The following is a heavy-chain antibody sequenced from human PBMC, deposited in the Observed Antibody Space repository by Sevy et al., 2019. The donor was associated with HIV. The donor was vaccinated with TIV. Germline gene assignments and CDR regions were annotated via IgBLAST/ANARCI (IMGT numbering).Heavy chain of an antibody. CDR1: GYTFTGYY. CDR2: INPNSGGT. J-gene: IGHJ5*02. Sequence: ASVKVSCKASGYTFTGYYMHWVRQAPGQGLEWMGWINPNSGGTNYAQKFQGRVTMTRDTSIITAYMELSRLRSDDTAVYYCAREGQWRGATTHVRRNWFDPWGQGTLVTVSS. V-gene: IGHV1-2*02. CDR3: AREGQWRGATTHVRRNWFDP. D-gene: IGHD1-26*01.